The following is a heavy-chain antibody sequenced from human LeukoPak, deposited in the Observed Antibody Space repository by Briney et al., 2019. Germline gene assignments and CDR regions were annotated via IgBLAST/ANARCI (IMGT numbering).Heavy chain of an antibody. J-gene: IGHJ4*02. D-gene: IGHD4-23*01. CDR3: ARAYGGNSDYFDY. V-gene: IGHV1-69*13. CDR1: GGTFSSYA. Sequence: ASVKVSCKASGGTFSSYAISWVRQAPGQGLEWMGGIIPIFGTANYAQKFQGRVTITADESTSTAYMELSSLRSEDTAVYYCARAYGGNSDYFDYWGQGTLVAVSS. CDR2: IIPIFGTA.